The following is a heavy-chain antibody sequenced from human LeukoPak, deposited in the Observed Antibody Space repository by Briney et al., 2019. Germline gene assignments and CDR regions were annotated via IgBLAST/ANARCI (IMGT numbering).Heavy chain of an antibody. Sequence: KPSETLSLTCAVYGGSFSGYYWSWIRQPPGKGLEWIGEINHSGSTNYNPSLKSRVTISVDTSKNQFSLKLSSVTAADTAVYYCARRGHYYDSSGYYGYYFDYWGQGTLVTVSS. V-gene: IGHV4-34*01. CDR2: INHSGST. J-gene: IGHJ4*02. CDR3: ARRGHYYDSSGYYGYYFDY. D-gene: IGHD3-22*01. CDR1: GGSFSGYY.